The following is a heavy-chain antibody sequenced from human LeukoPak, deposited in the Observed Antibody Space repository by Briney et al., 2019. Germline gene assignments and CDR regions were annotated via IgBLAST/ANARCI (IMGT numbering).Heavy chain of an antibody. CDR1: GGSISSGGYY. D-gene: IGHD3-22*01. J-gene: IGHJ3*02. CDR2: IYYSGST. V-gene: IGHV4-31*03. CDR3: ATIYDSSGYYGAFDI. Sequence: PSETLSLTCTVSGGSISSGGYYWSWIRQHPGKGLEWIGYIYYSGSTYYNPSLKSRVTISVDTSKNQFSLKLSSVTAADTAVYYCATIYDSSGYYGAFDIWGQGTMVTVSS.